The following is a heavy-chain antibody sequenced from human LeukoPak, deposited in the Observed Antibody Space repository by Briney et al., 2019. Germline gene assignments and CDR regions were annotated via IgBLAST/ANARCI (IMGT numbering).Heavy chain of an antibody. CDR2: INHSGST. CDR1: VGSFSGYY. Sequence: PSETLSLTCAVYVGSFSGYYWSWFRQPPGKGLEWIGEINHSGSTNYNPSLKSRVTISVDTSKNQFSLKLSSVTAADTAVYYCARGGWLQFPFDYWGQGTLVTVSS. V-gene: IGHV4-34*01. D-gene: IGHD5-24*01. J-gene: IGHJ4*02. CDR3: ARGGWLQFPFDY.